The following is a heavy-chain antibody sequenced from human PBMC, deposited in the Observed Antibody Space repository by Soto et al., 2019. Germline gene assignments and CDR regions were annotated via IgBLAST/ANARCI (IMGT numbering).Heavy chain of an antibody. CDR1: GYTFTSYG. CDR2: ISAYNGNT. CDR3: ARDLISHYYDSSGLASMYGMDV. J-gene: IGHJ6*02. D-gene: IGHD3-22*01. V-gene: IGHV1-18*04. Sequence: ASVKGSCKASGYTFTSYGISWVRQAPGQGLEWMGWISAYNGNTNYAQKLQGRVTMTTDTSTSTAYMELRSLRSDDTAVYYCARDLISHYYDSSGLASMYGMDVWGQGTTVTVSS.